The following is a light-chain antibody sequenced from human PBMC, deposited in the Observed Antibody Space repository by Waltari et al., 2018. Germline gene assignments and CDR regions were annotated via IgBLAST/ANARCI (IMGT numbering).Light chain of an antibody. CDR1: ISNIGSNT. V-gene: IGLV1-44*01. J-gene: IGLJ2*01. CDR3: AAWDVSLKGV. Sequence: QSVLTQPPSASGTPGQRVTIPCSGSISNIGSNTVNWYHQLPGLAPKLIIYSNNQRPSGVPDRFSGSKSGTSASLAISGLQSDDEADYYCAAWDVSLKGVFGGGTKVTVL. CDR2: SNN.